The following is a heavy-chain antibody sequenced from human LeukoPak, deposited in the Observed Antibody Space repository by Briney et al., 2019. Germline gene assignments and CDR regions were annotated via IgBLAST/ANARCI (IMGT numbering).Heavy chain of an antibody. V-gene: IGHV1-18*01. CDR1: GYTFTSYG. J-gene: IGHJ4*02. D-gene: IGHD2-21*02. CDR2: ISAYNGNT. CDR3: ARDGPTGVTASPFDY. Sequence: GASVKVSCKASGYTFTSYGISWVRQAPGQGLEWMGWISAYNGNTNYAQKLQGRVTMTTDTSTSTAYMELRSLRSDDTAVYYCARDGPTGVTASPFDYWGQGTLVTVSS.